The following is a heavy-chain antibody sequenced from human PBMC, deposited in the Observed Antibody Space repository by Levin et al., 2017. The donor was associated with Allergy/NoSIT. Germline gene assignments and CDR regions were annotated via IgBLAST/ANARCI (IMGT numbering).Heavy chain of an antibody. Sequence: PGGSLRLSCAASGFIFTTYGMNWVRQAPGKGLECVSYISSSGRTIYYADSVKGRFTISRDNARNSLFLQMNSLRDEDTAVYYCATDQQWEQPHYFDSWGQGTLVSVSS. CDR3: ATDQQWEQPHYFDS. V-gene: IGHV3-48*02. CDR1: GFIFTTYG. CDR2: ISSSGRTI. D-gene: IGHD1-26*01. J-gene: IGHJ4*02.